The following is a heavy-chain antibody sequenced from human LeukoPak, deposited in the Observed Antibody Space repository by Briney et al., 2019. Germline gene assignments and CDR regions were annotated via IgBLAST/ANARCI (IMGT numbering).Heavy chain of an antibody. CDR1: GYSFTSYW. J-gene: IGHJ6*03. CDR2: IYPGDSDT. V-gene: IGHV5-51*01. D-gene: IGHD1-26*01. CDR3: ARLTHSGSYYYYYYMDV. Sequence: GESLKISCKGSGYSFTSYWIGWVRQMPGKGLEWMGIIYPGDSDTRYSPSLQGQVTISADKSISTAYLQWSSLKAPDTAMYYCARLTHSGSYYYYYYMDVWGKGTTVTVSS.